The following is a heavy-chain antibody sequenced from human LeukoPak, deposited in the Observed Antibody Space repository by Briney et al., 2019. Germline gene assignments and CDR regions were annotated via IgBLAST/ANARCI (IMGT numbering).Heavy chain of an antibody. D-gene: IGHD5-12*01. CDR1: GGSISSYY. Sequence: SETLSLTCTVSGGSISSYYWSWIRQPAGKGLEWIGRIYTSGSTNYNPSLKSRVTISVDTSKNQFSLKLSSVTAADTAVYYCARVSDSGYDPYYFDYWGQGTLVTVSS. V-gene: IGHV4-4*07. CDR2: IYTSGST. J-gene: IGHJ4*02. CDR3: ARVSDSGYDPYYFDY.